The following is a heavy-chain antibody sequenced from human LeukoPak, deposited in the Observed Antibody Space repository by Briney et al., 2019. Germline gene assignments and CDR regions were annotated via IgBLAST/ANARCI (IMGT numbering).Heavy chain of an antibody. CDR2: ISGSGGST. CDR3: AKDRRAVAGTIPSNRFDP. D-gene: IGHD6-19*01. J-gene: IGHJ5*02. Sequence: PGGSLRLSCAASGFTFSSYAMSWVRQAPGKGLEWVSAISGSGGSTYYADPVKGRFTISRDNSKNTLYLQMNSLRAEDTAVYYCAKDRRAVAGTIPSNRFDPWGQGTLVTVSS. V-gene: IGHV3-23*01. CDR1: GFTFSSYA.